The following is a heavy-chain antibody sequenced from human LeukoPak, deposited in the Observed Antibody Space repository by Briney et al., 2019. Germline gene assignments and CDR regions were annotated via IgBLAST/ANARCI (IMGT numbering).Heavy chain of an antibody. CDR1: GFTFSRYG. Sequence: GGSLRLSCAGSGFTFSRYGMSWVRQAPGKGLEWVSGISGSGATTYHADSVKGRFTISRDNSKNTLYLQMNSLRAEDTAVYYCTARYCRSTSCYGEYFQRWGQGTLVTVSS. CDR3: TARYCRSTSCYGEYFQR. J-gene: IGHJ1*01. CDR2: ISGSGATT. V-gene: IGHV3-23*01. D-gene: IGHD2-2*01.